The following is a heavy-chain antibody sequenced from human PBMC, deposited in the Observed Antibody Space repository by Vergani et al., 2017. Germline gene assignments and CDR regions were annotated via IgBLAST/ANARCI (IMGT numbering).Heavy chain of an antibody. J-gene: IGHJ6*02. CDR1: GGTFSSYA. Sequence: QVQLVQSGAEVKKPGSSVKVSCKASGGTFSSYAISWVRQAPGQGLVWMGRIIPIFGTANYAQKFQGRVTITADESTSTAYMELSSLRSEDTAVYYCGRTPRRGSRVYGMDVWGQGTTVTVSS. D-gene: IGHD3-10*01. CDR2: IIPIFGTA. V-gene: IGHV1-69*13. CDR3: GRTPRRGSRVYGMDV.